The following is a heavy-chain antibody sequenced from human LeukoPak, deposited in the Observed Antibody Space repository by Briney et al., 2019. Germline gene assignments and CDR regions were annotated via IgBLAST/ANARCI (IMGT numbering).Heavy chain of an antibody. CDR1: GFTFSRYE. CDR3: ARAVGYSGFSDY. CDR2: ISGSGSTI. Sequence: GGSLRLSCAASGFTFSRYEMNWVRQTAGKGLECVSYISGSGSTIYYADSVKGRFTISRDNAKNSLYLQMNSLRAEATAVYYCARAVGYSGFSDYWGQGTLVTVSS. V-gene: IGHV3-48*03. J-gene: IGHJ4*02. D-gene: IGHD5-12*01.